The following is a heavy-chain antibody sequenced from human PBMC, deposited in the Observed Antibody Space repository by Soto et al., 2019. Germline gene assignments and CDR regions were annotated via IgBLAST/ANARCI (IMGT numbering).Heavy chain of an antibody. CDR2: ISILGDST. CDR3: ARDRAGTRTFPHNTFNL. J-gene: IGHJ3*01. D-gene: IGHD6-19*01. CDR1: GFSFNVYY. V-gene: IGHV3-11*01. Sequence: QEQLAESGGGLVKPGGSLRLSCAASGFSFNVYYMTWIRQAPGSGLEWVAFISILGDSTYYADSVKGRFTISRDNVKNSLYLQMDTLRAEDTAVYYCARDRAGTRTFPHNTFNLWGQGTTVAVAS.